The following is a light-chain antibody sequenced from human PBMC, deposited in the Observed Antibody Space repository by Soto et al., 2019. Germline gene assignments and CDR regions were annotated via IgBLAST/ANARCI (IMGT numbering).Light chain of an antibody. Sequence: ELVLTQSPATLSLSPGERATLSCRASQRVSSYLAWYQQKPGQAPRLLIYDASNRATGIPARFSGRGSGTDFTLTISSLQPADFAVYYCQQRSNWQITFGQGTRLETK. J-gene: IGKJ5*01. V-gene: IGKV3-11*01. CDR1: QRVSSY. CDR3: QQRSNWQIT. CDR2: DAS.